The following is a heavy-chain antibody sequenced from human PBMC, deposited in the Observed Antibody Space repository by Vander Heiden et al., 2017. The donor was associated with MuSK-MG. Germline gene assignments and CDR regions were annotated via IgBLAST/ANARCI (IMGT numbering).Heavy chain of an antibody. CDR2: ISYDGSNK. CDR3: ARAKAARPVGWFDP. D-gene: IGHD6-6*01. V-gene: IGHV3-30-3*01. CDR1: GFPFSSYA. Sequence: QVQLVESGGGVVQPGRPLRLSCAASGFPFSSYARHWVRQAPGKGLEWGAVISYDGSNKYYADSVKGRFTISRDNSKNTLYLQMNSLRAEDTAVYYCARAKAARPVGWFDPWGQGTLVTVSS. J-gene: IGHJ5*02.